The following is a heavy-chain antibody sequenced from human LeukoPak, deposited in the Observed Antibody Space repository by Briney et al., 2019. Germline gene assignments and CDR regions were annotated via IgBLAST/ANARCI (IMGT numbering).Heavy chain of an antibody. J-gene: IGHJ4*02. D-gene: IGHD5-18*01. Sequence: GGSLRLSCAASGFTFSSYAMSWVRQAPGKGLEWVSYISSSGSTIYYADSVKGRFTISRDNAKNSLYLQMNSLRAEDTAVYYCARELWSYYFDYWGQGTLVTVSS. CDR2: ISSSGSTI. CDR1: GFTFSSYA. V-gene: IGHV3-48*03. CDR3: ARELWSYYFDY.